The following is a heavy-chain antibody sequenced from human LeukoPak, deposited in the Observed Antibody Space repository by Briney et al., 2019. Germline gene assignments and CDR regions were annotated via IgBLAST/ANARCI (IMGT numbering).Heavy chain of an antibody. CDR3: ARVVPPLYYFDY. Sequence: GGSLRLSCAASGFTFSSSWMSWVRQAPGKGLEWVANIKQDGSEKYYVDSVKGRFTISRDNAKNSLYLQMNSLRAEDKAVYYCARVVPPLYYFDYWGQGTLVTVSS. D-gene: IGHD3-10*01. J-gene: IGHJ4*02. V-gene: IGHV3-7*01. CDR1: GFTFSSSW. CDR2: IKQDGSEK.